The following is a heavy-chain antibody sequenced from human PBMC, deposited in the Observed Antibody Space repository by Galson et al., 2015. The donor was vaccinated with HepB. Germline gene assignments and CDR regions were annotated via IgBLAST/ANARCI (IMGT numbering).Heavy chain of an antibody. CDR2: ISSDGGHK. V-gene: IGHV3-74*01. CDR3: ARDPAIASFTRTGEAFDF. J-gene: IGHJ3*01. CDR1: GFTFSSYC. Sequence: SLRLSCAASGFTFSSYCIHWVRQVPGKGLEWVSRISSDGGHKNYADSVQGRFTISRDNSKNTLYLQMNSLRAEDTAVYYCARDPAIASFTRTGEAFDFWGQGTLVTVSS. D-gene: IGHD1-1*01.